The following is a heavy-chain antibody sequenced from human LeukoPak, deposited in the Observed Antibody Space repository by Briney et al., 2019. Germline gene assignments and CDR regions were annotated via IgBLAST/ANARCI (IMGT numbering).Heavy chain of an antibody. V-gene: IGHV4-59*01. CDR2: IYYSGSP. CDR1: GGSISSYY. Sequence: SETLSLTCTVSGGSISSYYWSWIRQPPGKGLEWIGYIYYSGSPNYNPSLKSRVPISVDTANNQFSLKLSSVTAADTAVSYLARDQTGSEGIIDYWGQGTLVTVSS. D-gene: IGHD3-10*01. CDR3: ARDQTGSEGIIDY. J-gene: IGHJ4*02.